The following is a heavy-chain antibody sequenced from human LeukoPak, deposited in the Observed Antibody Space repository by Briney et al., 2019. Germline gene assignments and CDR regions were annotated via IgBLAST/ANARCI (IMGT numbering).Heavy chain of an antibody. V-gene: IGHV4-61*02. CDR3: ARDGRWGYDY. CDR2: IYTSVST. J-gene: IGHJ4*02. Sequence: ASETLSLTCTVSGGSISSGSYYWSWIRQPAGKGLEWIGRIYTSVSTNYNPSLKSRVTISVDTSKNQFSLKLSSVTAADTAVYYCARDGRWGYDYWGQGTLVTVSS. D-gene: IGHD5-24*01. CDR1: GGSISSGSYY.